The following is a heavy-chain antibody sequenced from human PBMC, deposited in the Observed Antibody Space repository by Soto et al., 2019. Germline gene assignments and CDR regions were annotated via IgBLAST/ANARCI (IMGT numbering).Heavy chain of an antibody. CDR3: ASEMYGYFDY. CDR1: GFTFSSYG. CDR2: ISYDGSNE. V-gene: IGHV3-30*03. Sequence: PGGSLRLSGAASGFTFSSYGMHWVRQAPGKGLEWVAVISYDGSNEYYADSVKGRFTISRDNSENTLYLQMNSLRAEDTAVYYCASEMYGYFDYWGQGTLVTVSS. J-gene: IGHJ4*02. D-gene: IGHD4-17*01.